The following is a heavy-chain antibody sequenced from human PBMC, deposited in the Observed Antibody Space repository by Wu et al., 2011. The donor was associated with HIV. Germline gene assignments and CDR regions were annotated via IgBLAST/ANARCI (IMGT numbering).Heavy chain of an antibody. J-gene: IGHJ6*04. V-gene: IGHV1-2*02. CDR3: ARTADFGDIRRYYYHLDI. D-gene: IGHD3-16*01. CDR2: INPNSGGT. CDR1: GYTFTDYY. Sequence: QVQLVQSGAEVEKPGASVKVSCKASGYTFTDYYMHWVRQAPGQGLEWVGWINPNSGGTNYAQKFQGRVTMTRDTSISAAYMELRRLRSDDTAVYYCARTADFGDIRRYYYHLDIWGTGTAVSVSS.